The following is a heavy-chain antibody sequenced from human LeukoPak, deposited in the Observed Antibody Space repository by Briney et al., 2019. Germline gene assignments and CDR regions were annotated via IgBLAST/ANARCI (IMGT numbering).Heavy chain of an antibody. Sequence: SETLSLTCAVSGASITSGNWWSWVRQAPGKGLEGTGEIYHSGSTNYNPSLKSRVTISVDTAKNQFSLKLSTVTAADTAVYYCARGSSSSSGWFHLNGWGQGTLVTVSS. D-gene: IGHD6-19*01. J-gene: IGHJ4*02. CDR2: IYHSGST. CDR1: GASITSGNW. CDR3: ARGSSSSSGWFHLNG. V-gene: IGHV4-4*02.